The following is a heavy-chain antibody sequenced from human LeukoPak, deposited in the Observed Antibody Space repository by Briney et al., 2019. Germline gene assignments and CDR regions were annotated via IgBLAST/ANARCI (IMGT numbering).Heavy chain of an antibody. CDR2: IKQDGSEK. V-gene: IGHV3-7*01. CDR1: GFTFSSYW. Sequence: PGGSLRLSCAASGFTFSSYWMSWVRQAPGKGLEWVANIKQDGSEKYYVDSVKGRFTISRDNAKNSLYLQMNSLRAEDTAVYYCARVQKTYDFWSGYSTPYYFDYWGQGTLVTVSS. J-gene: IGHJ4*02. D-gene: IGHD3-3*01. CDR3: ARVQKTYDFWSGYSTPYYFDY.